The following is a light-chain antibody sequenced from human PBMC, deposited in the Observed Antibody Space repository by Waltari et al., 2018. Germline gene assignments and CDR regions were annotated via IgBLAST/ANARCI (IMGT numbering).Light chain of an antibody. V-gene: IGLV2-23*02. Sequence: QSALTQPASVSGSPGQSITISCTGTNSDFGSYDLISWHQQYPGKAPKLIIYEVYKRPAAVANRLAGSKSGNTASLTISGLQADDEADYYCCSYAGSGIYVFGTGSQVTVL. CDR1: NSDFGSYDL. CDR2: EVY. J-gene: IGLJ1*01. CDR3: CSYAGSGIYV.